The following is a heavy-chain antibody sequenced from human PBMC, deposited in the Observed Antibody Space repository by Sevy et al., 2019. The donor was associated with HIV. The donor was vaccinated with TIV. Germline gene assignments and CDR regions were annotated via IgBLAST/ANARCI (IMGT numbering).Heavy chain of an antibody. CDR1: GGSISSYY. J-gene: IGHJ3*02. D-gene: IGHD3-10*01. CDR3: ARDRMVYAHAFDI. Sequence: SETLSLTCTVSGGSISSYYWSWIRQPPGKGLEWIGYIYYSGRTNYNPSLKSRVTISIDTSKNQFSLKLSSVTAADTAVYYCARDRMVYAHAFDIWGQGTMVTVSS. V-gene: IGHV4-59*01. CDR2: IYYSGRT.